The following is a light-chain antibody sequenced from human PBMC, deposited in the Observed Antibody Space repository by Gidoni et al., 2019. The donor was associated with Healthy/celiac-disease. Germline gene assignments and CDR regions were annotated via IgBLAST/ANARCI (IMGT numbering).Light chain of an antibody. CDR2: AAS. J-gene: IGKJ5*01. V-gene: IGKV1-27*01. CDR1: QGISNY. Sequence: DIQMTQSPSSLSASVGDRVTITCRASQGISNYLAWYQQKPGKVPKLLIYAASTLQSGVPSRFSGSGSGTDFTITISSLQPEDVATYYCQKYNSAPPLTFGQGTRLEIK. CDR3: QKYNSAPPLT.